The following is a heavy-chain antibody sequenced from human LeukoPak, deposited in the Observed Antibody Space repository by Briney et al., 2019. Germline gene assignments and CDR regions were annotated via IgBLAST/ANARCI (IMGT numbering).Heavy chain of an antibody. V-gene: IGHV3-20*04. J-gene: IGHJ4*02. Sequence: PGGSLRLSCAASGFTFDDYGMSWVRKAPGKGLEWVSGITTSNSAHYADSVKGQFTISRDNSKNTLYLQMNSLRAEDTALYYCVKDYGYCPSDRCYPIDYWGQGTLVTVSS. CDR2: ITTSNSA. CDR1: GFTFDDYG. CDR3: VKDYGYCPSDRCYPIDY. D-gene: IGHD2-8*02.